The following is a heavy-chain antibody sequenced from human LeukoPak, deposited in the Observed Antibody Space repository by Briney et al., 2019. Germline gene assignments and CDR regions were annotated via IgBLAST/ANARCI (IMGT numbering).Heavy chain of an antibody. D-gene: IGHD2-21*01. CDR3: ATYCGGDCVDY. V-gene: IGHV3-13*01. CDR2: IGTAGDT. Sequence: GGSLRLSCAASGFTFSSYDMHWVRQATGKGLEWVSAIGTAGDTYYPGSVKGRFTISRDNSKNTLYLQMNSLRAEDTAVYYCATYCGGDCVDYWGQGTLVTVSS. J-gene: IGHJ4*02. CDR1: GFTFSSYD.